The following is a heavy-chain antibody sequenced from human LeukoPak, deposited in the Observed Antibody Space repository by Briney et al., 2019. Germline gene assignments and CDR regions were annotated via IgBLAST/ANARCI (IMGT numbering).Heavy chain of an antibody. J-gene: IGHJ4*02. CDR2: IYSGGST. D-gene: IGHD4-23*01. Sequence: GGSLRLSCAASGFTVNGIYMNWVRQAPGKGLEWVSVIYSGGSTYYADSVKGRFTTSRDNSKNTLYLQMNSLRVEDTAVYYCAREIYGGNSGFDYWGRGTLVTVSS. CDR1: GFTVNGIY. CDR3: AREIYGGNSGFDY. V-gene: IGHV3-53*01.